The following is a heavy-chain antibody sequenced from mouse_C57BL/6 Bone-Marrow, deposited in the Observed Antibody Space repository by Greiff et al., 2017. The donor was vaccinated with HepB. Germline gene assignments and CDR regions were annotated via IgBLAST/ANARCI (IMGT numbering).Heavy chain of an antibody. CDR1: GFSLTSYG. J-gene: IGHJ4*01. CDR3: ATITTVVAKDAMDY. D-gene: IGHD1-1*01. V-gene: IGHV2-4*01. Sequence: QVQLQQSGPGLVQPSQSLSITCTVSGFSLTSYGVHWVRQPPGKGLEWLGVIWSGGSTDYNAAFISRLSISKDNSKSQVFFKMNSLQADDTAIYYCATITTVVAKDAMDYWGQGTSVTVSS. CDR2: IWSGGST.